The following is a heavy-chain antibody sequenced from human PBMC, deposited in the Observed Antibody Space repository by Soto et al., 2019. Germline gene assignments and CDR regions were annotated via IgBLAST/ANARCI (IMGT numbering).Heavy chain of an antibody. CDR3: AGLPFDWLYFDY. D-gene: IGHD3-9*01. Sequence: QLQLQESGPGLVKPSETLSLTCTVSGGSISSSSYYWGWIRQPPGKGLEWIGSIYYSGSTYYNPSLKSRXXIXVXXSKNQFSLKLSSVTAADTAVYYCAGLPFDWLYFDYWGQGTLVTVSS. V-gene: IGHV4-39*01. J-gene: IGHJ4*02. CDR1: GGSISSSSYY. CDR2: IYYSGST.